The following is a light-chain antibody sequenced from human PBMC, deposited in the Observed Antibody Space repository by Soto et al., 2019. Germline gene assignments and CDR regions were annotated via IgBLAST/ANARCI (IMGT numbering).Light chain of an antibody. V-gene: IGKV1-16*01. CDR1: QDISSY. CDR3: QQYNTYPRT. J-gene: IGKJ1*01. Sequence: DIQMTQSPSSLSASVGDRVTITCRASQDISSYLAWFQQKPGKAPKPLIYAASSLQSGGPSRFSGSGSGTDFALTISSLQPEDFATYYCQQYNTYPRTFGQGTKVEIK. CDR2: AAS.